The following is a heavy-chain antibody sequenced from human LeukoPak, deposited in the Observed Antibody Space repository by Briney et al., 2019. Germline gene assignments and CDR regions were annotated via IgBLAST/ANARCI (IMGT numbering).Heavy chain of an antibody. CDR2: IYYSGRT. CDR1: GGAISGGGYY. J-gene: IGHJ6*02. Sequence: PSQTLSLTCTVSGGAISGGGYYSSWIRHHPRQCLEWIGNIYYSGRTHYSPSLTSRLIISMDTSTNLFSLRLSSMTAADTAVYSCVRGVGEHGMDVWGQGTTVTVSS. CDR3: VRGVGEHGMDV. D-gene: IGHD4-17*01. V-gene: IGHV4-31*03.